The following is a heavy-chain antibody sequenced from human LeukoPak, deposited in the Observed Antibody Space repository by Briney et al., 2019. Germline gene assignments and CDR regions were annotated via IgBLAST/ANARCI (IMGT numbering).Heavy chain of an antibody. CDR3: VKSMVRGESVDY. CDR2: ISSNGGST. J-gene: IGHJ4*02. D-gene: IGHD3-10*01. Sequence: GGSLRLSCSAPGFTFSSYAMHWVRQAPGKGLEYVSAISSNGGSTYYADSVRGRFTISRDNSKNTLYLQMSSLRAEDTAVYYCVKSMVRGESVDYWGQGTLVTVSS. CDR1: GFTFSSYA. V-gene: IGHV3-64D*06.